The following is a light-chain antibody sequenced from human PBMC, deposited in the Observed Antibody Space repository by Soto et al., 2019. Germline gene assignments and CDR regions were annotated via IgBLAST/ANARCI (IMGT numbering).Light chain of an antibody. J-gene: IGKJ4*01. V-gene: IGKV3-11*01. CDR3: QEYNNWPALT. CDR2: DAS. Sequence: EIVLTQSPATLSLSPGERATLSCRASQSVNNYLAWYQQRPGQAPRLLIYDASNRATGIPARFSGSGSGTEFTLTISSLQSEDFAVYYCQEYNNWPALTFGGGTKVDIK. CDR1: QSVNNY.